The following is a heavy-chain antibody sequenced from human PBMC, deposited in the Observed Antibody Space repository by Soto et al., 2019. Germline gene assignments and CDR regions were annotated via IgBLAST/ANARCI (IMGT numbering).Heavy chain of an antibody. V-gene: IGHV4-31*03. J-gene: IGHJ6*02. Sequence: SETLSLTCTVSGGSITSGGYYWSWIPQHPGKCLEWIGYIYYSGSTYYNPSLKSRVTISVDTSKNQFSLRLSSVTAADTAVYYCARLPEYGDYRHHYYYYGMDVWGQGTTVTVYS. CDR1: GGSITSGGYY. CDR3: ARLPEYGDYRHHYYYYGMDV. CDR2: IYYSGST. D-gene: IGHD4-17*01.